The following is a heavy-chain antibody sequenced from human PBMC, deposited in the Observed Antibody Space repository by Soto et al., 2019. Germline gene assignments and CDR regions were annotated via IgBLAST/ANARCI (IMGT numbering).Heavy chain of an antibody. V-gene: IGHV3-33*01. Sequence: QVQLVESGGGVVQPGRSLRLSCAASGFTFSSYSMHWVRQAPGKGLEWVAVIWYDGSNKYYADSVKGRFTISRDNSKNTLYLQMNSLRAEDTAVYYCARGRYSSGWLRQEIDYWGQGTLVTVSS. CDR1: GFTFSSYS. D-gene: IGHD6-19*01. CDR3: ARGRYSSGWLRQEIDY. CDR2: IWYDGSNK. J-gene: IGHJ4*02.